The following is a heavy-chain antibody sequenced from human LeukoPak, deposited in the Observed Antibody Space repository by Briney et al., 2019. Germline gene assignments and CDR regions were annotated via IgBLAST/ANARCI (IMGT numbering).Heavy chain of an antibody. CDR2: IDSNSGGT. J-gene: IGHJ4*02. Sequence: ASVTVSYMPSVYTFTNYFLHWVRQAPGQGLEWMGWIDSNSGGTHYAQKFQGRVTMTRDTSINTAYMELSRLRSDDTAVYYCARDSFGHDNDFDYWGQGTLVTVSS. V-gene: IGHV1-2*02. CDR3: ARDSFGHDNDFDY. CDR1: VYTFTNYF. D-gene: IGHD3-10*01.